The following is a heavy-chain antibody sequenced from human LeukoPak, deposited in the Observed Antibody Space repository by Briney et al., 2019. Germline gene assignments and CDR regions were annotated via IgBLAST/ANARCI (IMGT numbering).Heavy chain of an antibody. V-gene: IGHV3-21*01. CDR1: GFTFSSYI. D-gene: IGHD6-13*01. CDR3: ARGRIAAAGRNWFDP. CDR2: ISSSSSYI. J-gene: IGHJ5*02. Sequence: GGSLRRSCAASGFTFSSYIMNWVRQAPGKGLEWVSSISSSSSYIYYADSVKGRFTISRDNAKNSLYLQMNNLRAEDTAVYYCARGRIAAAGRNWFDPWGQGTLVTVSS.